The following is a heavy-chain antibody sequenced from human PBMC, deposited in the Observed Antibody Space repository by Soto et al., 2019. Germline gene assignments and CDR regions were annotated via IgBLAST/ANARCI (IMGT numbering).Heavy chain of an antibody. V-gene: IGHV3-23*01. Sequence: EVQLLESGGTLVQPGRSLRLSCVASGFTFSTHTMNWVRQAPGKGLEWVSRLTADSDDTSYADSIKGRFTISRDNSKNTLYLQMNSLRAEDTAIYYCAKGLDRASLDFWGQGALVTVSS. CDR3: AKGLDRASLDF. J-gene: IGHJ4*02. D-gene: IGHD1-1*01. CDR2: LTADSDDT. CDR1: GFTFSTHT.